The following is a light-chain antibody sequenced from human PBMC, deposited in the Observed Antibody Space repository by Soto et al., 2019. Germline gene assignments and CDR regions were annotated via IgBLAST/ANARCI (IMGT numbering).Light chain of an antibody. CDR1: QGISHY. CDR3: QKYNSAPHT. CDR2: AAS. J-gene: IGKJ3*01. V-gene: IGKV1-27*01. Sequence: DIQMTQSPSSLSASVGDRVTITCRASQGISHYLAWYQQKPGKVPKVLIYAASTLQSGVPSRFSGSGSGTDFTLTISSLQPEDVATYYCQKYNSAPHTFGPGTKVDIK.